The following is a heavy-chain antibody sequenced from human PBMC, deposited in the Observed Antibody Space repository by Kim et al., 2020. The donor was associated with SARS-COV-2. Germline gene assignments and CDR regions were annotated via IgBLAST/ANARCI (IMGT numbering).Heavy chain of an antibody. V-gene: IGHV4-59*01. J-gene: IGHJ4*02. Sequence: SETLSLTCTVSGGSISSYYWSWIRQPPGKGLEWIGYIYYSGSTNYNPSLKSRVTISVDTSKNQFSLKLSSVTAADTAVYYCARAVDPSFQLLDYWGQGTLVTVSS. D-gene: IGHD2-2*01. CDR1: GGSISSYY. CDR2: IYYSGST. CDR3: ARAVDPSFQLLDY.